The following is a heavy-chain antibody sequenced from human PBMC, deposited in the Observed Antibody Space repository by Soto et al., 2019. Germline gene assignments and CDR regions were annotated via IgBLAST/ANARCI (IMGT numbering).Heavy chain of an antibody. CDR2: VSGSAGTT. CDR1: GFTFSIYV. Sequence: EVQLLESGGGLVQPGGSLRLSCEASGFTFSIYVMTWVRQAPGKGLEWVSAVSGSAGTTYYADSVKGRFSISRDNSKNTLYLQMNSLTADDTAVYYCARVQGTARNPFDVWGHGTMVTVSS. CDR3: ARVQGTARNPFDV. V-gene: IGHV3-23*01. J-gene: IGHJ3*01. D-gene: IGHD6-6*01.